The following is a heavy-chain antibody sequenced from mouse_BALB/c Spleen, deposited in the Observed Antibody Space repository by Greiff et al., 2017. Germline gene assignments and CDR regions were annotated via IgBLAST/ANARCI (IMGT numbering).Heavy chain of an antibody. CDR3: ARRHYYGSHYFDY. D-gene: IGHD1-2*01. V-gene: IGHV5-6-2*01. J-gene: IGHJ2*01. CDR2: INSNGGST. Sequence: EVQVVESGGGLVKLGGSLKLSCAASGFTFSSYYMSWVRQTPEKRLELVAAINSNGGSTYYPDTVKGRFTISRDNAKNTLYLQMSSLKSEDTALYYCARRHYYGSHYFDYWGQGTTLTVSS. CDR1: GFTFSSYY.